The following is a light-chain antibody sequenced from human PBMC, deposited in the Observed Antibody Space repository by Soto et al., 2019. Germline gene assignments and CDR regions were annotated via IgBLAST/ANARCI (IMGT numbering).Light chain of an antibody. CDR2: KAS. Sequence: DIQMTHSPSTLSASVVYRVTITCRASQSISSWLAWYQQKPGKAPKLLIYKASSLESGVPSRFSGSGSGKEFTLTISSLQPDDFATYYCKQYNSYSKFGQGTKVDIK. CDR3: KQYNSYSK. V-gene: IGKV1-5*03. J-gene: IGKJ1*01. CDR1: QSISSW.